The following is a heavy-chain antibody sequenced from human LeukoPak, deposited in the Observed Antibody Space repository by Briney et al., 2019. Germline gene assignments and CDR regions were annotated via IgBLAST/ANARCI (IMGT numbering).Heavy chain of an antibody. CDR2: IGISSGNT. D-gene: IGHD1-7*01. J-gene: IGHJ4*02. CDR1: GFPFSAYS. CDR3: ARDQNYAFDN. V-gene: IGHV3-11*06. Sequence: GSLKLSCAASGFPFSAYSMNRVRQAPGKGLDCTSYIGISSGNTKYSDSVKGRFTISGDKDKNSLYLQMNSLRVEDKAIYYCARDQNYAFDNWGQGTLVTVSS.